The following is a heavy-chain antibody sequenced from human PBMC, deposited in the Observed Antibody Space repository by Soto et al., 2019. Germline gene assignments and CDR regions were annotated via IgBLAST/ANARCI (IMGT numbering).Heavy chain of an antibody. CDR2: ISSSSSYI. V-gene: IGHV3-21*01. D-gene: IGHD5-18*01. CDR1: GFTFSSYS. Sequence: EVQLVESGGGLVKPGGSLRLSCAASGFTFSSYSMNWVRQAPGKGLEWVSSISSSSSYIYYADSVKGRFTISRDNAKNSLYLQMNRLRAEDTAVYYCARDARMDTAMVDFDYWGQGTLVTVSS. CDR3: ARDARMDTAMVDFDY. J-gene: IGHJ4*02.